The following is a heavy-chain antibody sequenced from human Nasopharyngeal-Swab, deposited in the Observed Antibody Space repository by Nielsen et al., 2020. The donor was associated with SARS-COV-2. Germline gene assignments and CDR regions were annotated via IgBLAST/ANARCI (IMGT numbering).Heavy chain of an antibody. Sequence: GESLKISCAASGFTSSNAWMSWVRQAPGKGLEWVGRIKSKTDGGTTDYAAPVKGRFTISRDDSKNTLYLQMNSLKTEDTAVYYCPTGGRWELRPIDYWGQGTLVTVSS. V-gene: IGHV3-15*01. CDR3: PTGGRWELRPIDY. D-gene: IGHD1-26*01. CDR2: IKSKTDGGTT. J-gene: IGHJ4*02. CDR1: GFTSSNAW.